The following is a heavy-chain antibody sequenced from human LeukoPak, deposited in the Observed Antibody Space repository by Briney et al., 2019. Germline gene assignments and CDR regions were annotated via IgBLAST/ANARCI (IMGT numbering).Heavy chain of an antibody. CDR3: ARVAQTPSTRPRWDFDY. Sequence: GGSLRLSCAASGFTFSSYGMHWVRQAPGKGLEWVSSISSSSTYINYADSVKGRFTISRDNAKNSLYLQMNSLRAEDTAVYYCARVAQTPSTRPRWDFDYWGQGTLVTVSS. CDR1: GFTFSSYG. V-gene: IGHV3-21*01. CDR2: ISSSSTYI. D-gene: IGHD6-6*01. J-gene: IGHJ4*02.